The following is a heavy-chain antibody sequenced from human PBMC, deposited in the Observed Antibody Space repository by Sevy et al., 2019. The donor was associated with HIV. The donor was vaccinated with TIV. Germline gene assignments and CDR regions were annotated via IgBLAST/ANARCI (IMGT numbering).Heavy chain of an antibody. CDR2: ISRSSSYI. V-gene: IGHV3-21*01. J-gene: IGHJ4*02. D-gene: IGHD1-26*01. CDR1: GFTFSSYS. CDR3: ARWDADRRWYFDY. Sequence: GGSLRFSCAASGFTFSSYSMNWVRQAPGKGLEWVSSISRSSSYIYHADSVKGRFTISRDNAKNSLHLQMNSLRAEDTAVYYCARWDADRRWYFDYWGQGILVTVSS.